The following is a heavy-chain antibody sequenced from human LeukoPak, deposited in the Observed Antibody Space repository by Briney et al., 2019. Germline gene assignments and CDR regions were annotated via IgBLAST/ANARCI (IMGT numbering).Heavy chain of an antibody. Sequence: GGSLRLSCAASGFTFSSYGMHWVRQAPGKGLEWVAFIRYDGSNKYYADSVKGRFTISRDNSKNTLYLQMNSLRAEDTAIYYCARASMATINYYYFYVDAWGKGTTVTVSS. CDR1: GFTFSSYG. CDR3: ARASMATINYYYFYVDA. CDR2: IRYDGSNK. V-gene: IGHV3-30*02. D-gene: IGHD5-24*01. J-gene: IGHJ6*03.